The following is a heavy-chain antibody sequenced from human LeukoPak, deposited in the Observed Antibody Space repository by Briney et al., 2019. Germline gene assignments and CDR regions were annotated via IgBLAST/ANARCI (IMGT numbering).Heavy chain of an antibody. V-gene: IGHV1-8*01. J-gene: IGHJ6*03. Sequence: ASVKVSCKASGYTFTSYDINWVRQGTGQGHEWMGWMNPNSGNTGYAQKFQGRVTMTRNTSISTAYMELSSLRSEDTAVYYCARGQRVVTATQYYYYYMDVWGKGTTVTISS. D-gene: IGHD2-21*02. CDR3: ARGQRVVTATQYYYYYMDV. CDR2: MNPNSGNT. CDR1: GYTFTSYD.